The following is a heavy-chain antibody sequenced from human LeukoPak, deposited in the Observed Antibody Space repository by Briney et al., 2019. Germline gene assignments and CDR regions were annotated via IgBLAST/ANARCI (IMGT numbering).Heavy chain of an antibody. CDR1: GGTFSSYA. D-gene: IGHD3-22*01. CDR3: ANHYDSSGYLNWFDP. CDR2: IIPIFGTA. J-gene: IGHJ5*02. Sequence: SVKVSCKASGGTFSSYAISWVRQAPGQGLEWMGGIIPIFGTANYAQKFQGRVTITAEESTSTAYMELSSLRSEDTAVYYCANHYDSSGYLNWFDPWGQGTLVTVSS. V-gene: IGHV1-69*13.